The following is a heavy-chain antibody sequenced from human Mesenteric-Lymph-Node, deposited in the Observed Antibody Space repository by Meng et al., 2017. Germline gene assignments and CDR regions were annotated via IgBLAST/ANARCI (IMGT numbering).Heavy chain of an antibody. Sequence: QAQLQQWGAGLLKPSETLSLTCAVYGGSFSGYYWSWIRQPPGKRLGWIGEINHSGSTNYNPSLKSRVTISVDTSKNQFSLKLSSVTAADTAVYYCARGIAVAGYPFWGQGTLVTVSS. J-gene: IGHJ4*02. CDR1: GGSFSGYY. D-gene: IGHD6-19*01. V-gene: IGHV4-34*01. CDR3: ARGIAVAGYPF. CDR2: INHSGST.